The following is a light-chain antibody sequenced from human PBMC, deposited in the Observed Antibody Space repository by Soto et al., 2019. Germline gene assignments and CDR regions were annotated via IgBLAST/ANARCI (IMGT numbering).Light chain of an antibody. CDR2: GAS. J-gene: IGKJ5*01. V-gene: IGKV3-20*01. CDR3: QHYASYPIT. CDR1: QSIDTY. Sequence: VLTQSPDTLSLSPGATAILSCRASQSIDTYSAWYQFKPGQRPRLLIYGASSRALGIPDRFIGRGSGTNFTLTIHRLEHEDFAVYFCQHYASYPITFGQGTRLEIK.